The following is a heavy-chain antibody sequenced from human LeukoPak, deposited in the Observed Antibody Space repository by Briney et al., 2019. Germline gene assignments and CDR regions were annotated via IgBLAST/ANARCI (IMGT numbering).Heavy chain of an antibody. D-gene: IGHD6-13*01. Sequence: ASVKVSCKASGYTFTSYGISWVRQAPGQGLEWMGWISAYNGNTNYAQKLQGRVTTTTDTSTSTAYMELRSLRSDDTAVYYCARAAEGAAAGTVDYWGQGTLVTVSS. J-gene: IGHJ4*02. CDR1: GYTFTSYG. V-gene: IGHV1-18*01. CDR2: ISAYNGNT. CDR3: ARAAEGAAAGTVDY.